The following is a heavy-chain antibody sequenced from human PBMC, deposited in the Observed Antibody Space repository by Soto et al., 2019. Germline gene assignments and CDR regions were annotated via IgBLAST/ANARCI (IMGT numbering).Heavy chain of an antibody. CDR1: GGSFSGYY. V-gene: IGHV4-34*01. D-gene: IGHD6-6*01. Sequence: SETLSLTCAVYGGSFSGYYWSWIRQPPGKGLEWIGEINHSGSTNYNPSLKSRVTISVDTSKNQFSLKLSSVTAADTAVYYCARVGNSSSSGVDFDYWGQGTLVTVSS. CDR3: ARVGNSSSSGVDFDY. J-gene: IGHJ4*02. CDR2: INHSGST.